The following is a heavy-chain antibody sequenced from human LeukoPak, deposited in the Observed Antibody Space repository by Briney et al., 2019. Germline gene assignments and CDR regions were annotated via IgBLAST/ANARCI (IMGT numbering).Heavy chain of an antibody. J-gene: IGHJ4*02. CDR2: IRSTSSHI. CDR3: ARDRDYAFDY. Sequence: PGGSLRLSCAASGFPFSTYSMNWVRQAPGKGLEWVSYIRSTSSHIDYADSVKGRFTISRDNAKNSVYLQMSSLRVEDTAVYYCARDRDYAFDYWGQGTLVTVSS. CDR1: GFPFSTYS. V-gene: IGHV3-21*01. D-gene: IGHD4-17*01.